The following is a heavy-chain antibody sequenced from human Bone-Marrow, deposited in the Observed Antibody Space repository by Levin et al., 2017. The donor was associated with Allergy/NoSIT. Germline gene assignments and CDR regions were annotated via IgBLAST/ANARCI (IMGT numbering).Heavy chain of an antibody. D-gene: IGHD1-26*01. CDR3: AGDMSGSYAFDS. Sequence: GESLKISCAASEFTFDDYGMSWVRQAPGKGLEWVSGINWNGGSTAYIDSVKGRFTIPRDNAKESLDLQMKSLRAEDTSRYFCAGDMSGSYAFDSGGQGTLVSVSS. V-gene: IGHV3-20*04. CDR1: EFTFDDYG. J-gene: IGHJ4*02. CDR2: INWNGGST.